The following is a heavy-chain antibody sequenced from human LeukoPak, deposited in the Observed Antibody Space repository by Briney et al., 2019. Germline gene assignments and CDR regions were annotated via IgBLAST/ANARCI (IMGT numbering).Heavy chain of an antibody. D-gene: IGHD3-16*01. CDR2: INPSGGST. Sequence: ASVKVSCKASGYTFTSYYMRWVRQAPGQGLEWMGIINPSGGSTSYAQKFQGRVTMTEDTSTDTAYMELSSLRSEDTAVYYCATTHKSKLGLNWFDPWGQGTLVTVSS. CDR1: GYTFTSYY. J-gene: IGHJ5*02. CDR3: ATTHKSKLGLNWFDP. V-gene: IGHV1-46*01.